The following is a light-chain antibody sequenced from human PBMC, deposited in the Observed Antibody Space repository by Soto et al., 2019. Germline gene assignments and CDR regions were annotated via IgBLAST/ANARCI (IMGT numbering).Light chain of an antibody. J-gene: IGLJ2*01. CDR3: SSFRSGGTRVL. Sequence: QSALTQPASVSGSPGQSITISCTGTSSDVGSDNLVSWYQQHPGKAPKLMIYEGSKRPSGVSNRFSGSKSGNTASLTISGLQVEDEADYYCSSFRSGGTRVLFGGGTKLTVL. V-gene: IGLV2-14*02. CDR2: EGS. CDR1: SSDVGSDNL.